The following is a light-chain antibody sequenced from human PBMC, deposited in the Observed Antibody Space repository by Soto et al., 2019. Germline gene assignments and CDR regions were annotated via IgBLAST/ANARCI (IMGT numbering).Light chain of an antibody. CDR3: QVWDSSSDHPV. J-gene: IGLJ1*01. CDR2: YDS. V-gene: IGLV3-21*04. CDR1: NIGSKS. Sequence: SYELTQPPSVSVAPGKRARITCGGNNIGSKSVHWYKQKPGQAPVLVIYYDSDRPSGIPERFSGSNSGNTATLTISRVEAGDEADYYCQVWDSSSDHPVFGTGTKVTVL.